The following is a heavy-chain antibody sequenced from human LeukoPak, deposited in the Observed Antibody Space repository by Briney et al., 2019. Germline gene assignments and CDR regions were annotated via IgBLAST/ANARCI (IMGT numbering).Heavy chain of an antibody. CDR1: GFPFSSYA. J-gene: IGHJ4*02. V-gene: IGHV3-23*01. CDR3: VRSLNY. Sequence: GGSLRLSCAASGFPFSSYAMNWVRQAPGKGLEWVSVIAGSDGFTQYADSVKGRFTISRDNSRNTVYLQMNRLRVEDTALYYCVRSLNYWGQGTLVTVSS. CDR2: IAGSDGFT.